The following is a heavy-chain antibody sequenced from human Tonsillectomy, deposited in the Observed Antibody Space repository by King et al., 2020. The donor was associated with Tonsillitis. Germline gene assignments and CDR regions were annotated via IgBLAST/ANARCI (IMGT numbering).Heavy chain of an antibody. V-gene: IGHV1-18*04. CDR3: ARETYSGTWYGFDP. CDR2: ISTYNGHT. D-gene: IGHD2-15*01. CDR1: GYTFTSYG. Sequence: QLVQSGAEVKRPGASVKLSCKASGYTFTSYGISWVRQAPGQGLEWMGWISTYNGHTNYAQRLQGRVTMTTDIYTSTVYIEMRSLRSEDTAVYYCARETYSGTWYGFDPWGPGTPVTVSS. J-gene: IGHJ5*02.